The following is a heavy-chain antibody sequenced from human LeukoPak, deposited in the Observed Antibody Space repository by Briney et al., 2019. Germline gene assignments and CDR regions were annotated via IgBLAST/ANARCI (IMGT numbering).Heavy chain of an antibody. Sequence: GGSLRLSCAASGFTFSSYATHWVRQAPGKGLEWVAVISFDGSDRYYADSVKGRFTISRDSSKNTLYLQMNSLRAEDTAVYYCARPSRPQYYDATDYSYYFDSWGQGTLVTVSS. V-gene: IGHV3-30*04. J-gene: IGHJ4*02. CDR2: ISFDGSDR. CDR3: ARPSRPQYYDATDYSYYFDS. CDR1: GFTFSSYA. D-gene: IGHD3-22*01.